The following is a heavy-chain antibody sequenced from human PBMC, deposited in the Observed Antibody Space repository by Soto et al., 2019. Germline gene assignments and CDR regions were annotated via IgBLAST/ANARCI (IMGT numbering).Heavy chain of an antibody. D-gene: IGHD1-26*01. Sequence: PSETLSLTCTVSGGSISSGDYYWSWIRQPPGKGLEWIGYIYYSGSTYYNPSLKSRVTISVDTSKNQFSLKLSSVTAADTAVYYCARDAALYRLMVPGGWFDPWGQGTLVTVSS. CDR1: GGSISSGDYY. CDR3: ARDAALYRLMVPGGWFDP. J-gene: IGHJ5*02. V-gene: IGHV4-30-4*01. CDR2: IYYSGST.